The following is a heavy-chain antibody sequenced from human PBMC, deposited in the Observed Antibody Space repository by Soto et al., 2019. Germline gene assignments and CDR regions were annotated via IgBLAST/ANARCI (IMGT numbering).Heavy chain of an antibody. J-gene: IGHJ4*02. Sequence: PSGTLSLTCTVSGGSVSTGGYYWGWVRQPPGKGLEWIGCVSYSGTTYHNPSIKSRVTISADASKSQFSLKLNSVSAADTAVYYCARRFVYSSGWRPSSSDYWGQGRLVPASS. V-gene: IGHV4-39*01. CDR2: VSYSGTT. D-gene: IGHD6-19*01. CDR3: ARRFVYSSGWRPSSSDY. CDR1: GGSVSTGGYY.